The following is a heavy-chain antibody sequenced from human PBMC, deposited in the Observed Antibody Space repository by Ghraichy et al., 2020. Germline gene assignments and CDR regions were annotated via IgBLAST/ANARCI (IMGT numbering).Heavy chain of an antibody. CDR1: GGSITTNW. J-gene: IGHJ4*02. Sequence: SETLSLTCVVSGGSITTNWWSWVRQPPGKGLEWIGEIYHPGSRHSNPSLQSRLTISIDKAKDQLSLLLNSVTAADTAVYYCARHVAVSGTRGFDYWGQGTLVTVSS. CDR3: ARHVAVSGTRGFDY. CDR2: IYHPGSR. D-gene: IGHD6-19*01. V-gene: IGHV4/OR15-8*02.